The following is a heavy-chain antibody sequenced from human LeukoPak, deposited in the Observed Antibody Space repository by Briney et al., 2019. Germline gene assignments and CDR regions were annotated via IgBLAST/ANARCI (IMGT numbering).Heavy chain of an antibody. Sequence: SQTLSLTCTVSGGSISSGDYYWSWIRQPPGKGLEWIGYIYYSGSTYYNPSLKSRVTISVDTSKSQFSLKLSSVTAADTAVYYCARSTQWLVPLSIWGQGTLVTVSS. CDR1: GGSISSGDYY. D-gene: IGHD6-19*01. CDR2: IYYSGST. V-gene: IGHV4-30-4*01. J-gene: IGHJ4*02. CDR3: ARSTQWLVPLSI.